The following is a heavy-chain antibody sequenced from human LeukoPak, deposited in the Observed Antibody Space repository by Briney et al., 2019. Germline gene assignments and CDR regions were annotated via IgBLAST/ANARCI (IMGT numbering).Heavy chain of an antibody. J-gene: IGHJ6*02. D-gene: IGHD2-15*01. V-gene: IGHV3-33*01. CDR2: IWYDGSNK. CDR1: GFTFSSYG. Sequence: GGSLRLSCAASGFTFSSYGMHWVRQAPGKGLEWVAVIWYDGSNKYYADSVKGRFTISRDNPKNTLYLQMNSLRAEDTAVYYCARDRGGYLYYYYYGMDVWGQGTMVTVSS. CDR3: ARDRGGYLYYYYYGMDV.